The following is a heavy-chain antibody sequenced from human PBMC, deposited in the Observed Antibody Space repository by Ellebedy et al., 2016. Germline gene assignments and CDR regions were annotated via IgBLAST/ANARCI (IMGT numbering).Heavy chain of an antibody. CDR2: INHSGST. CDR1: GGSFSGYY. D-gene: IGHD4/OR15-4a*01. Sequence: SETLSLTXAVYGGSFSGYYWSWIRQPPGKGLEWIGEINHSGSTNYNPSLKSRVTISVDTSKNQFSLKLSSVTAADTAVYYCARDLDYRMDVWGKGTTVTVSS. J-gene: IGHJ6*04. CDR3: ARDLDYRMDV. V-gene: IGHV4-34*01.